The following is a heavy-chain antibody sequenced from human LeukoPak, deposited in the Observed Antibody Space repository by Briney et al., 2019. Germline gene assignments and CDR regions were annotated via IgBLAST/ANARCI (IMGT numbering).Heavy chain of an antibody. CDR2: IYYSGST. V-gene: IGHV4-39*01. J-gene: IGHJ4*02. CDR3: ARLSRTFIDY. CDR1: GGSISSSSYY. Sequence: SETLSLTCTVSGGSISSSSYYWGWIRQPPGKGLEWIGSIYYSGSTYCNPSLKSRVTISVDTSKNQFSLKLSSVTAADTAVYYCARLSRTFIDYWGQGTLVTVSS.